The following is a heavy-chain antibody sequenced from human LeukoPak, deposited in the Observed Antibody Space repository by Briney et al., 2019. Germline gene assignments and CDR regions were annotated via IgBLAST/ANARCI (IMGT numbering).Heavy chain of an antibody. J-gene: IGHJ4*02. D-gene: IGHD6-19*01. Sequence: SGTLSLTCTVSGGSISTYYWSWIRQPPRKGLEWIGHIYYSGSTNYNPSLKSRVTISVDTSNNQFSLKLTSVTAADTAVYYCARQVGYSIGWYIYWGQGTLVTVSS. CDR3: ARQVGYSIGWYIY. V-gene: IGHV4-59*08. CDR2: IYYSGST. CDR1: GGSISTYY.